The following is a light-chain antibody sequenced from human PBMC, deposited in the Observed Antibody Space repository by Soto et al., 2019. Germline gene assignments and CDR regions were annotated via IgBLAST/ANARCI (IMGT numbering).Light chain of an antibody. J-gene: IGLJ2*01. CDR3: SAWDDRLNGRVV. CDR2: SNN. Sequence: QSVLTQPPSASGTPGQRVTISCSGSSSNIGSHTVNWYQQLPGTAPKLLIYSNNQRPSGVPDRFSGSKSGTSASLAISGLQSEDEDDYYCSAWDDRLNGRVVFGGGTKLTV. V-gene: IGLV1-44*01. CDR1: SSNIGSHT.